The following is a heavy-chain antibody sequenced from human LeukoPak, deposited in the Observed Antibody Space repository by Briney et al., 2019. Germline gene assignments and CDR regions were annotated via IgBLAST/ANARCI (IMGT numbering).Heavy chain of an antibody. CDR1: GFTFSSYS. Sequence: GGSLRLSCAASGFTFSSYSMNWVRQAPGKGLEWVSYISSSSNTIYYADSVKGRFTISRDNAKNSLYLQMNSLRAEDTAVYYCARDLTGYARYFDYWGQGTLVTVSS. CDR2: ISSSSNTI. CDR3: ARDLTGYARYFDY. J-gene: IGHJ4*02. V-gene: IGHV3-48*01. D-gene: IGHD3-9*01.